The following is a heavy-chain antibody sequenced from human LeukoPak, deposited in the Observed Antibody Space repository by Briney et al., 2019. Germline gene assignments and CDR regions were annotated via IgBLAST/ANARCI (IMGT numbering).Heavy chain of an antibody. Sequence: SETLSLTCAVYGGSFSGYYWSWIRQPPGKGLEWIGEINHSGSTNYNPSLKSRVTILVDTSKNQFSLKLSSVTAADTAAYYCASSAARLRGHGMDVWGQGTTVTVSS. J-gene: IGHJ6*02. CDR2: INHSGST. V-gene: IGHV4-34*01. D-gene: IGHD4-17*01. CDR3: ASSAARLRGHGMDV. CDR1: GGSFSGYY.